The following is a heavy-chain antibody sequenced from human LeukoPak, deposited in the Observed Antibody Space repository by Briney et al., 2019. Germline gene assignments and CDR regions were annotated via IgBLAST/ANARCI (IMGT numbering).Heavy chain of an antibody. J-gene: IGHJ4*02. CDR3: ARSNPQDYGGNSGDY. CDR1: GFTFSTYS. Sequence: GGSLGLSCAASGFTFSTYSMNWVRQAPGKGLEWVSSISSSSGYIYYADSVKGRFTISRDNAKNSLYLQMNSLRAEDTAVYYCARSNPQDYGGNSGDYWGQGTLVTVSS. V-gene: IGHV3-21*01. D-gene: IGHD4-23*01. CDR2: ISSSSGYI.